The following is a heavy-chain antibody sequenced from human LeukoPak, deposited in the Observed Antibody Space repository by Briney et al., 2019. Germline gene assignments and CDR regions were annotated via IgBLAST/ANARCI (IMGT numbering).Heavy chain of an antibody. V-gene: IGHV3-23*01. Sequence: GGSLRLSCAASGFTFSSYSMNWVRQAPGKGLEWVSAISGTGGSTYYADSVKGRFTISRDNSKNTLYLQMNSLRAEDTALYYCAKARFAPSNYYFYSGMDVWGQGTTVTVSS. CDR2: ISGTGGST. D-gene: IGHD3-10*01. CDR1: GFTFSSYS. J-gene: IGHJ6*02. CDR3: AKARFAPSNYYFYSGMDV.